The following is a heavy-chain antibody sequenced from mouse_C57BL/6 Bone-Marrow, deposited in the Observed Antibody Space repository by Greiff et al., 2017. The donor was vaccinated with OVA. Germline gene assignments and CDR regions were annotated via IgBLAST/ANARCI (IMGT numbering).Heavy chain of an antibody. CDR2: ISNGGGRT. J-gene: IGHJ4*01. CDR1: GFTFSDYY. Sequence: EVKVVESGGGLVQPGGSLKLSCAASGFTFSDYYMYWVRQTPEKRLEWVAYISNGGGRTYYPDTVKGRFTISRDNATNTLYLQMSRLKSEDTAMYYCASSITTVVATYAMDYWGQGTAVTVSS. V-gene: IGHV5-12*01. CDR3: ASSITTVVATYAMDY. D-gene: IGHD1-1*01.